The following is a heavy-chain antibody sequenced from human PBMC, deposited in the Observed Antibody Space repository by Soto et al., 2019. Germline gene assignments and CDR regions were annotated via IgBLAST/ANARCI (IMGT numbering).Heavy chain of an antibody. CDR2: TYHTGST. CDR3: ARIGNPDASLYFDY. CDR1: GGSISVGGYY. J-gene: IGHJ4*02. V-gene: IGHV4-31*03. Sequence: QVQLQESGPGLVKPSQTLSLTCTVSGGSISVGGYYWNWIRQLPGKGPEWIGYTYHTGSTYYNPSPESRVTISLDPSKNQFSLRLSSVTAADTAVYYCARIGNPDASLYFDYWGQGTLVTVSS. D-gene: IGHD2-2*01.